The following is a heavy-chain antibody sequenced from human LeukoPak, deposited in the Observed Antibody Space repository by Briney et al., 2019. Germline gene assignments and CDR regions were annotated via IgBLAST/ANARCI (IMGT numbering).Heavy chain of an antibody. J-gene: IGHJ4*02. CDR3: ASYDSSGYPFGY. D-gene: IGHD3-22*01. CDR1: GFTFSSYS. Sequence: GSLRLSCAASGFTFSSYSMNWVRQAPGKGLEWVSSISSSSSYIYYADSVKGRFTISRDNAKNSLYLQMNSLRAEDTAVYYCASYDSSGYPFGYWGQGTLVTVSS. CDR2: ISSSSSYI. V-gene: IGHV3-21*01.